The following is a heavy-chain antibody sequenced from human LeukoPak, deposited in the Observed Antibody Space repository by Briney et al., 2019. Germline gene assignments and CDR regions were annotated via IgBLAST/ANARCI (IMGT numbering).Heavy chain of an antibody. CDR2: IIPIFGTA. V-gene: IGHV1-69*05. CDR1: GGTFSSYA. J-gene: IGHJ5*02. D-gene: IGHD6-19*01. Sequence: ASVKVSCKASGGTFSSYAISWVRQAPGQGLEWMGGIIPIFGTANYAQKFQGRVTITTDESTSPAYMELSSLRSEDTAVYYCARDRRAVAGSANQTAGFDPWGQGTLVTVSS. CDR3: ARDRRAVAGSANQTAGFDP.